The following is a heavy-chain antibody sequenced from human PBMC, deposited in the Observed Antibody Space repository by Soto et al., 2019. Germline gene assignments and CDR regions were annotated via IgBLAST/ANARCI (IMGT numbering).Heavy chain of an antibody. D-gene: IGHD3-9*01. CDR3: ARHSSYYDILTGYCPNPEFDY. J-gene: IGHJ4*02. Sequence: TSETLSLTCTVSGGSISSSSYYWGWIRQPPGKGLEWIGSIYYSGSTYYNPSLKSRVTISVDTSKNQFSLKLSSVTAADTAVYYCARHSSYYDILTGYCPNPEFDYWGQGTLVTVSS. CDR1: GGSISSSSYY. CDR2: IYYSGST. V-gene: IGHV4-39*01.